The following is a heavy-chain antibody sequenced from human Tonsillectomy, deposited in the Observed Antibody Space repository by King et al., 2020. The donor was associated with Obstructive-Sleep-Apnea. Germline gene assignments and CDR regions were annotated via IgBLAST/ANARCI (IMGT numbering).Heavy chain of an antibody. CDR1: GYNFTDYW. CDR3: ATPPLDSINYSFDH. CDR2: IDPSDSYT. J-gene: IGHJ4*02. Sequence: VQLVESGAEVKKPGESLRISCKGFGYNFTDYWISWVRQMPGKGLEWMGRIDPSDSYTNYSPSFQGHVTISADRSISTAYLQWSSLRASDTAMYYCATPPLDSINYSFDHWGQGTLVTVSS. D-gene: IGHD3-3*02. V-gene: IGHV5-10-1*01.